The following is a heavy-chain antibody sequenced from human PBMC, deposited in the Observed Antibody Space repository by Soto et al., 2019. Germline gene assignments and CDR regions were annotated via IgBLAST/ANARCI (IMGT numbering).Heavy chain of an antibody. V-gene: IGHV1-8*01. CDR2: KNPNSGNT. CDR1: GYTFTSYD. Sequence: ASVKVSCKASGYTFTSYDINWVRQATGQGLEWMGWKNPNSGNTGYAQKFQGRVTMTRNTSISTGYMELSSLRSEDTAVYYCARVKSDYGWGSYRYYYYGMDVWGQGTTVTVSS. CDR3: ARVKSDYGWGSYRYYYYGMDV. J-gene: IGHJ6*02. D-gene: IGHD3-16*02.